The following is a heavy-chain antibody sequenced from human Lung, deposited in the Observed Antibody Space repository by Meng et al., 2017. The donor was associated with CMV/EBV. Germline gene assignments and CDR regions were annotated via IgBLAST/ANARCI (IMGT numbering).Heavy chain of an antibody. CDR2: IYSGGDT. D-gene: IGHD3-9*01. Sequence: GXXRLSCAASGFTVTSNSMTWVRQAPGKGLECVSVIYSGGDTKYANSVKGRFTISSDNSKNTLFLQMNYLKPGDTAVYYCARNSLDYDAFDIWGQGTMVTVSS. J-gene: IGHJ3*02. V-gene: IGHV3-53*01. CDR3: ARNSLDYDAFDI. CDR1: GFTVTSNS.